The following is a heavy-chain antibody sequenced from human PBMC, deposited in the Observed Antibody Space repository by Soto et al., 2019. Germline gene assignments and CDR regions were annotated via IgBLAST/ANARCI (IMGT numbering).Heavy chain of an antibody. CDR2: ISAYNGNT. CDR3: SRGEGFGERYSNWFDP. CDR1: GYTFTSYG. J-gene: IGHJ5*02. D-gene: IGHD3-10*01. V-gene: IGHV1-18*01. Sequence: QVQLVQSGAEVKKPGASVKVSCKASGYTFTSYGIIWVRQAPGQGLEWMGWISAYNGNTNYAQKLQGRVTMTTDTSTSTAYMALRSLRSDDTAVYYCSRGEGFGERYSNWFDPWGQGTLVTVSS.